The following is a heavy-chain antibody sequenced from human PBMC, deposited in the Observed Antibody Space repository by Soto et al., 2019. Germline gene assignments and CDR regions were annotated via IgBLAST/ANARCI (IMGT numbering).Heavy chain of an antibody. D-gene: IGHD6-6*01. Sequence: ASVKVSCKASGYTFTSYGISWVRQAPGQGLEWMGWISAYNGNTNYAQKLQGRVTMTTDTSTSTAYMELRSLISDDTAVYYCARYELLVTRFDPWGQGTLVTVSS. V-gene: IGHV1-18*01. J-gene: IGHJ5*02. CDR3: ARYELLVTRFDP. CDR2: ISAYNGNT. CDR1: GYTFTSYG.